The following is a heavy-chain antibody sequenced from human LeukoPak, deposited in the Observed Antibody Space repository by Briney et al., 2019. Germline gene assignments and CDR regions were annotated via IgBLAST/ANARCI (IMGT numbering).Heavy chain of an antibody. CDR2: IYYSGST. CDR3: ARDMGSAAGHDY. D-gene: IGHD6-13*01. J-gene: IGHJ4*02. V-gene: IGHV4-59*01. CDR1: GGTLSDYY. Sequence: SETLSLTCTVSGGTLSDYYWSWVRQAPGKGLEWVGDIYYSGSTYYNPSVKGRVTISVDTSKKQFSLQLTSVTTADTAVYYCARDMGSAAGHDYWGQGTLVTVSS.